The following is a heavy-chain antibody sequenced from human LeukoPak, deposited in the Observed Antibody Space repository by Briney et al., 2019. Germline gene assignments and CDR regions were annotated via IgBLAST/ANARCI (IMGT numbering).Heavy chain of an antibody. Sequence: GGSLRLSCAASGFTFSKAWMSWVRQAPGKGLEWVSAISGSGGSTYYADSVKGRFTISRDNSKNTLYLQMNSLRAEDTAVYYCAKDGRSSGWAYSFDYWGQGTLVTVSS. V-gene: IGHV3-23*01. D-gene: IGHD6-19*01. CDR1: GFTFSKAW. CDR3: AKDGRSSGWAYSFDY. CDR2: ISGSGGST. J-gene: IGHJ4*02.